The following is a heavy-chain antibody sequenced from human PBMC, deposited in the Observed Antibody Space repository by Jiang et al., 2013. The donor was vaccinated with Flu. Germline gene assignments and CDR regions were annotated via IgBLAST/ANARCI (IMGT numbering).Heavy chain of an antibody. V-gene: IGHV3-15*07. J-gene: IGHJ4*02. D-gene: IGHD3-22*01. CDR2: IKSKTDGGTT. CDR3: TAYDSSGYNGFIY. CDR1: GFTFSNAW. Sequence: GLVKPGGSLRLSCAASGFTFSNAWMNWVRQAPGKGLEWVGRIKSKTDGGTTDYAAPVKGRFTISRDDSKNTLYLQMNSLKTEDTAVYYCTAYDSSGYNGFIYWGQGTLVTVSS.